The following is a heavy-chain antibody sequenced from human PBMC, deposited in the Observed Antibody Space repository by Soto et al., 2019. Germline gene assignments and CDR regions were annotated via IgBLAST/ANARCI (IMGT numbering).Heavy chain of an antibody. CDR2: IKSRTDGGTI. CDR3: WGSAY. V-gene: IGHV3-15*07. D-gene: IGHD3-16*01. J-gene: IGHJ4*02. Sequence: EVQLVESGGGLVKPGGSLRVSCAASGFTFREAWMNWVRQAPGKGLEWVGRIKSRTDGGTIEYATPVKGRFIISRDDSKNTLHLQMDSLKTEDTAVYYCWGSAYWGQGTLVTVSS. CDR1: GFTFREAW.